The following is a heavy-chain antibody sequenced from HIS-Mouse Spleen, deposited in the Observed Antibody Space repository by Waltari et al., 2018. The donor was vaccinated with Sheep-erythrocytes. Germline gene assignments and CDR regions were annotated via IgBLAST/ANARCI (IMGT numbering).Heavy chain of an antibody. D-gene: IGHD3-10*01. Sequence: QVQLVESGGGVVQPGRSLRLSCAASGFTFSSYGMHWVRQAPCKGLEWVAVISYDGSNKYYADSVKGRFTISRDNSKNTLYLQMNSLRAEDTAVYYCSKDRRGFWDYWGQGTLVTVSS. CDR1: GFTFSSYG. CDR2: ISYDGSNK. J-gene: IGHJ4*02. CDR3: SKDRRGFWDY. V-gene: IGHV3-30*18.